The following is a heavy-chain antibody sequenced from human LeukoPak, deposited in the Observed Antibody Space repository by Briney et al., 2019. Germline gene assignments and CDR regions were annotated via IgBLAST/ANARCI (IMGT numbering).Heavy chain of an antibody. CDR3: ARAGYDYVWGTYRS. V-gene: IGHV3-7*01. Sequence: GGSLRPSCAASGFTFSSYWMSRVRQAPGKGLEWVANIKQDGSERYYVDSVKGRFTISRDNAKSTLHLQMNSLRAEDTAVYYCARAGYDYVWGTYRSWGQGTLVTVSS. D-gene: IGHD3-16*02. CDR1: GFTFSSYW. J-gene: IGHJ5*02. CDR2: IKQDGSER.